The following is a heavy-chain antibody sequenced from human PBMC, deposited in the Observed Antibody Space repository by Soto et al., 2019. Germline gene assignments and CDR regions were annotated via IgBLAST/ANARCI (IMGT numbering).Heavy chain of an antibody. V-gene: IGHV3-23*01. D-gene: IGHD7-27*01. CDR3: AKPENELTGDPWYYFDY. Sequence: PGGSLRLSCAASGFTFSSYAMSWVRQAPGKGLEWVSAISGSGGSTYYADSVKGRFTISRDNSKNTLYLQMNSLRAEDTAVYYCAKPENELTGDPWYYFDYWGQGTLVTVSS. CDR1: GFTFSSYA. CDR2: ISGSGGST. J-gene: IGHJ4*02.